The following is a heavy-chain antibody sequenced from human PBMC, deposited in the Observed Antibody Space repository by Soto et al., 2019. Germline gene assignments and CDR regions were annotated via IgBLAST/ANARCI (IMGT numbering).Heavy chain of an antibody. J-gene: IGHJ3*02. V-gene: IGHV4-31*03. CDR1: GGSISSGGYY. CDR2: IYYSGST. CDR3: ARDRGYSYARGAFDI. D-gene: IGHD5-18*01. Sequence: QVQLQESGPGLVKHSQTLSLTCTVSGGSISSGGYYWSWIRQHPGKGMEWIGYIYYSGSTYYNPSLKSRVTISVDTSKNQFSLKLSAVTAADTAVYYCARDRGYSYARGAFDIWGQGTMVTVSS.